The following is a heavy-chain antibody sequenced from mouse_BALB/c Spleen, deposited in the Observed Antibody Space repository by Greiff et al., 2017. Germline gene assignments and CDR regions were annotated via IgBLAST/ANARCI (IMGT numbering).Heavy chain of an antibody. CDR2: INPYNGDT. J-gene: IGHJ4*01. CDR1: GYSFTGYF. CDR3: GREFHRYGDAMDY. D-gene: IGHD2-14*01. Sequence: LVESGPELVKPGASVKISCKASGYSFTGYFMNWVKQSHGKSLEWIGRINPYNGDTFYNQKFKGKATLTVDKSSSTAHMELLSLTSEDSAVYYCGREFHRYGDAMDYWGQGTSVTVSS. V-gene: IGHV1-37*01.